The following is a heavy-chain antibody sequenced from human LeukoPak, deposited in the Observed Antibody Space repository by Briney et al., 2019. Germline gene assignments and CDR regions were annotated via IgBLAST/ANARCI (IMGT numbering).Heavy chain of an antibody. CDR3: ARTTYYYDSSGCRGIWFDP. Sequence: GGSLRLSCAASGFTFSSYSMNWVRQAPGKGLEWVSSISSSSSYIYYADSVKGRFTISRDNAKNSLYLQMNSLRAEDTAVYYCARTTYYYDSSGCRGIWFDPWGQGTLVTVSS. CDR2: ISSSSSYI. CDR1: GFTFSSYS. V-gene: IGHV3-21*01. D-gene: IGHD3-22*01. J-gene: IGHJ5*02.